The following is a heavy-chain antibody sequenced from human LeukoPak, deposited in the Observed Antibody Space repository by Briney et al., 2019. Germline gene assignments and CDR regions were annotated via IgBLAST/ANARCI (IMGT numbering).Heavy chain of an antibody. J-gene: IGHJ4*02. CDR2: IHTSGST. V-gene: IGHV4-4*07. Sequence: SETLSPTCTVSGGSISSYYWSWIRQPAGKGLEWIGRIHTSGSTNYNPSLKSRVTMSVDTSKNQFSLKLSSVTAADTAVYYCARDRYYYDSSGYLYFDYWGQGTLVTVSS. CDR1: GGSISSYY. D-gene: IGHD3-22*01. CDR3: ARDRYYYDSSGYLYFDY.